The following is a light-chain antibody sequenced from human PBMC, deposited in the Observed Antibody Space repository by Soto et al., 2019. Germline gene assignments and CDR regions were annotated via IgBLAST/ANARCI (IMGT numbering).Light chain of an antibody. V-gene: IGKV1-33*01. CDR1: QDINNF. CDR3: QQYNTYST. J-gene: IGKJ5*01. CDR2: DAS. Sequence: DIQMTQSPSSLSASVGGRVTITCQASQDINNFLNWYQQKPGKAPKLLIYDASNLETGVPSRFSGSGSGTDFTFTISSLQPEDIATYYCQQYNTYSTFGQGTRLEIK.